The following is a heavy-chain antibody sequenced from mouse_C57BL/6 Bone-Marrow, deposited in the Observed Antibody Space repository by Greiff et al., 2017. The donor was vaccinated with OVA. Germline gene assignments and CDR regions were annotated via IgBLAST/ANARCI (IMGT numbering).Heavy chain of an antibody. Sequence: VQLQQSGAELVKPGASVKISCKASGYAFSSYWMNWVKQRPGQGLEWIGQIYPGDGDTNYNGKFKGKATLTADKSSSTAYMQLSSLTSEDSAVYCCARRGTTMVTTGFFDYWGQGTTLTVSS. V-gene: IGHV1-80*01. J-gene: IGHJ2*01. CDR3: ARRGTTMVTTGFFDY. CDR2: IYPGDGDT. D-gene: IGHD2-2*01. CDR1: GYAFSSYW.